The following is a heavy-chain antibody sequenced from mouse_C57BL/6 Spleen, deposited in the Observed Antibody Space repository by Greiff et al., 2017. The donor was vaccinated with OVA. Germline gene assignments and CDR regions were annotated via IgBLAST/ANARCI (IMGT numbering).Heavy chain of an antibody. CDR3: ARWDYGNHWYFDV. CDR2: IDPSDSYT. CDR1: GYTFTSYW. D-gene: IGHD2-1*01. J-gene: IGHJ1*03. V-gene: IGHV1-59*01. Sequence: QVQLKQPGAELVRPGTSVKLSCKASGYTFTSYWMHWVKQRPGQGLEWIGVIDPSDSYTNYNQKFKGKATLTVDTSSSTAYMQLSSLTSEDSAVYYCARWDYGNHWYFDVWGTGTTVTVSS.